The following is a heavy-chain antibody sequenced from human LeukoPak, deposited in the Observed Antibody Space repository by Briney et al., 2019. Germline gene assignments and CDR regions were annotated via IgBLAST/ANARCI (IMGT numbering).Heavy chain of an antibody. CDR1: GFTFSSYW. J-gene: IGHJ4*02. D-gene: IGHD3-3*01. V-gene: IGHV3-7*01. Sequence: QPGGSVRLSCAASGFTFSSYWMSWVRQAPGKGLEWVANIKQDGSEKYYVDSVKGRFTISRDNAKISLYLQMNGVRAEDTAVYCCARGGGGEWLLWGQGTLVTVSS. CDR3: ARGGGGEWLL. CDR2: IKQDGSEK.